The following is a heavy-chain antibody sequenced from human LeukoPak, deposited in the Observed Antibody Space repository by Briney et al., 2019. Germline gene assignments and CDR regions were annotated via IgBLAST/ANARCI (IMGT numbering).Heavy chain of an antibody. D-gene: IGHD5-18*01. CDR3: ASYSYGTDTFDY. CDR2: IYPGDSDT. V-gene: IGHV5-51*01. J-gene: IGHJ4*02. CDR1: GSSFTSYW. Sequence: RGESLQISCQGSGSSFTSYWIGWVRQLPGKGLEWMGIIYPGDSDTRYSPSFQGQVTISADKSISTAYLQWSSLKASDTAMYYCASYSYGTDTFDYWGQGTLVTVSS.